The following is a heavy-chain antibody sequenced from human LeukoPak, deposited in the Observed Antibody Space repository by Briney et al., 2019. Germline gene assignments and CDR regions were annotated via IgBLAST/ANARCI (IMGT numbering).Heavy chain of an antibody. CDR2: INSDGSST. Sequence: PGGSLRLSCAASGFTFSSYWMHWVRQAPGKGLVWVSRINSDGSSTSYADSVKGRFTISRDNAKNTLYLQMNSLRAEDTAVYYCARGSSVAGTWAYWGQETLVTVSS. CDR3: ARGSSVAGTWAY. D-gene: IGHD6-19*01. J-gene: IGHJ4*02. CDR1: GFTFSSYW. V-gene: IGHV3-74*01.